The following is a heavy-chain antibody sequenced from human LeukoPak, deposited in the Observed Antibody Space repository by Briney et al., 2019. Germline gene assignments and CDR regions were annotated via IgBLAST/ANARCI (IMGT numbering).Heavy chain of an antibody. CDR3: ARDLVGGWDDSSGYYYGYFDY. V-gene: IGHV3-30-3*01. CDR2: ISYDGNNK. J-gene: IGHJ4*02. CDR1: GFTFAIYA. D-gene: IGHD3-22*01. Sequence: GGSLRLSCAASGFTFAIYAMHWVRQAPGKGLEWVAVISYDGNNKYYADSVKGRFTISRDNSKNTLYLQMNSLRAEDTAVYYCARDLVGGWDDSSGYYYGYFDYRGRGTLVTVSS.